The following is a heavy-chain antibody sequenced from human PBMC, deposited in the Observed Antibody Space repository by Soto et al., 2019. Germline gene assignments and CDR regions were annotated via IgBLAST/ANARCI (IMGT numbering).Heavy chain of an antibody. CDR2: IYPGDSDT. J-gene: IGHJ6*02. CDR1: GYSFTSYW. CDR3: AIRAPLGVVNGDTYGMDV. Sequence: GESLKISCKGSGYSFTSYWIGWVRQMPGKGLEWMGIIYPGDSDTRYSPSFQGQVTISADKSISTAYLQWSSLKASDTAMYYCAIRAPLGVVNGDTYGMDVWGQGTTVTVSS. V-gene: IGHV5-51*01. D-gene: IGHD3-3*01.